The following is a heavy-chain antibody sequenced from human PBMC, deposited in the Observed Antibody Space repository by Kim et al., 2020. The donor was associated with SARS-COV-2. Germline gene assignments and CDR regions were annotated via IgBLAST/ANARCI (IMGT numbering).Heavy chain of an antibody. Sequence: TNYNPSLKSRVTISVDTSKNQFSLKLSSVTAADTAVYYCASAHTSDAFDIWGQGTMVTVSS. V-gene: IGHV4-59*01. D-gene: IGHD6-6*01. CDR2: T. J-gene: IGHJ3*02. CDR3: ASAHTSDAFDI.